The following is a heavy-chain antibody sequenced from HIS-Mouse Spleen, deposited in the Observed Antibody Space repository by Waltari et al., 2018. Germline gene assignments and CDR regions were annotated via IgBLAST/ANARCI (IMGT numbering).Heavy chain of an antibody. Sequence: QVQLQESGPGLVKPSETLSLTCTVSGYSISSGYYWGWLRQPPGKGLEWIGSIYHSGSTYYNPSLKSRVTISVDTSKNQFSLKLSSVTAADTAVYYCARGIAAAPIDYWGQGTLVTVSS. CDR1: GYSISSGYY. D-gene: IGHD6-13*01. CDR3: ARGIAAAPIDY. V-gene: IGHV4-38-2*02. J-gene: IGHJ4*02. CDR2: IYHSGST.